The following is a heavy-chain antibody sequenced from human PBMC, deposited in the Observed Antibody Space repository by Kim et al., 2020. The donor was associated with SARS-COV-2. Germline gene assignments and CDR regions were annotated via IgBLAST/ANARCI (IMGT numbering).Heavy chain of an antibody. J-gene: IGHJ6*02. V-gene: IGHV3-33*01. D-gene: IGHD3-22*01. Sequence: GGSLRLSCAASGFTFSSYGMHWVRQAPGKGLEWVAVIWYDGSNKYYADSVKGRFTISRDNSKNTMYLQMNSLRAEDTAVYYCARDWFDSSGYYPVYYYYYGMDVWGQGTTVTVSS. CDR3: ARDWFDSSGYYPVYYYYYGMDV. CDR1: GFTFSSYG. CDR2: IWYDGSNK.